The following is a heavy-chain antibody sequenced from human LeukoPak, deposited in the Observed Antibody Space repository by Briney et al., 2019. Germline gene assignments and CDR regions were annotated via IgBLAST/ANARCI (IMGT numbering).Heavy chain of an antibody. Sequence: GGSLRLSCAASGFTFDDYAMHWVRQAPGKGLEWVSGISWNSGSIGYADSVKGRFTISRDNAKNSLYLQMNSRRAEDTALYYCAKAMGRDRYEYYFDYWGQGTLVTVSS. V-gene: IGHV3-9*01. CDR2: ISWNSGSI. CDR3: AKAMGRDRYEYYFDY. CDR1: GFTFDDYA. D-gene: IGHD2-8*01. J-gene: IGHJ4*02.